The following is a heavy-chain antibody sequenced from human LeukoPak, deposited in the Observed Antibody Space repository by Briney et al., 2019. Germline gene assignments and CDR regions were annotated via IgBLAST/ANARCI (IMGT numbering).Heavy chain of an antibody. CDR3: ARDSRSYGFFDY. Sequence: PSETLSLTCTVSGGSISSYYWSWIRQPPGKGLEWIGYIYYSGSTNYNPSLKSRVTISVDTSKNQFSPKLSSVTAADTAVYYCARDSRSYGFFDYWGQRTLVTVSS. D-gene: IGHD5-18*01. J-gene: IGHJ4*02. CDR2: IYYSGST. V-gene: IGHV4-59*01. CDR1: GGSISSYY.